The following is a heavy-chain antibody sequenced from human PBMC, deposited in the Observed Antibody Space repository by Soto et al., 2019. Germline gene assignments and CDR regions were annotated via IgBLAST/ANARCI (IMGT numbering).Heavy chain of an antibody. Sequence: ASVKVSCKASGYTFTSYYMHWVRQAPGQGLEWMGVINPSGGSTSYAEKFQGRVTMARDTSRSTVYMELSSLRSEDTAVYDCARDPIVGAIQYGMDVGGQGTTVTVSS. V-gene: IGHV1-46*01. J-gene: IGHJ6*02. CDR2: INPSGGST. D-gene: IGHD1-26*01. CDR3: ARDPIVGAIQYGMDV. CDR1: GYTFTSYY.